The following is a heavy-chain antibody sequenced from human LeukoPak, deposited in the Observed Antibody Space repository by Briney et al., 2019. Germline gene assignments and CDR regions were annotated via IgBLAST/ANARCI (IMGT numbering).Heavy chain of an antibody. CDR2: ICSCGHTT. Sequence: GGSLRLSCSASGFTFSSYAMHWVRQAPGKGLEYVSAICSCGHTTYYADSVKGRLTISRDNFYNTLYRQMSSLRDEDTAVYFCAIDNSWGFDYWGQGSLVTVYS. V-gene: IGHV3-64D*06. J-gene: IGHJ4*02. CDR1: GFTFSSYA. D-gene: IGHD7-27*01. CDR3: AIDNSWGFDY.